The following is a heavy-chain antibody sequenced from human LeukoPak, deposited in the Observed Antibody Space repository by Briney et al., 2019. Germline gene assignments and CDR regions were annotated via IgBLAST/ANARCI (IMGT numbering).Heavy chain of an antibody. CDR2: IYYSGST. D-gene: IGHD3-10*01. CDR1: GGSISSSSYY. V-gene: IGHV4-39*01. CDR3: ARHMYYYDSGSYNYYYYMDV. J-gene: IGHJ6*03. Sequence: SETLSLTCTVSGGSISSSSYYWGWIRQSPGKGLEWIGNIYYSGSTHYNPSLKSRVTISVDTSKNQFSLKLSSVTAADTAVYYCARHMYYYDSGSYNYYYYMDVWGKGTTVTASS.